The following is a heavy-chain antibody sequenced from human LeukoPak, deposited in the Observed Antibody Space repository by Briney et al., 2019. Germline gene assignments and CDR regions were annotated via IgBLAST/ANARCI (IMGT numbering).Heavy chain of an antibody. Sequence: GGSLRLSCAASGFTFSSFGMHWGRQAPGKGLEWVAVLSYDGSNRYYADSVKGRFTISRDNSKNTLYLQMNSLRAEDTAVYYCAKDASTVTLHADYWGQGTLVTVSS. V-gene: IGHV3-30*18. D-gene: IGHD4-17*01. CDR1: GFTFSSFG. CDR3: AKDASTVTLHADY. CDR2: LSYDGSNR. J-gene: IGHJ4*02.